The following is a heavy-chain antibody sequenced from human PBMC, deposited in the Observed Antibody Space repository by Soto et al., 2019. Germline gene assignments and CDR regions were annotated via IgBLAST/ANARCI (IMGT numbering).Heavy chain of an antibody. CDR2: ISPTTSHI. D-gene: IGHD2-15*01. Sequence: EVHLVESGGGLVKPGGSLRLSCAVSGFTFSSCTMNWVRQAPGKGLEWVSSISPTTSHIYYADSVKGRFTISRDNAKNSLFLQMNSLRAEDTAVYYCSGCSGGACHQNYGMDVWGQGTTVTGFS. CDR1: GFTFSSCT. J-gene: IGHJ6*02. V-gene: IGHV3-21*01. CDR3: SGCSGGACHQNYGMDV.